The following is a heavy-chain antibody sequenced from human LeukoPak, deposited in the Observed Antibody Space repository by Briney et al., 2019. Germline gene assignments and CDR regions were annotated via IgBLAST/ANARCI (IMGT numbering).Heavy chain of an antibody. CDR2: ISYDGSNK. V-gene: IGHV3-30*01. CDR3: ARGQLAHYYYYGMDV. D-gene: IGHD6-13*01. CDR1: GFTFSSYA. Sequence: GGSLRLSCAASGFTFSSYAMHWVRQAPGKGLEWVAVISYDGSNKYYADSVKGRFTISRDNSKNTLYLQMNSLRAEDTAVYYCARGQLAHYYYYGMDVWGQGTTVTVSS. J-gene: IGHJ6*02.